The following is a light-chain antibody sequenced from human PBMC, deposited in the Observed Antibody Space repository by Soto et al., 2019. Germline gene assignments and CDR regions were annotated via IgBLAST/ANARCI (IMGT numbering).Light chain of an antibody. V-gene: IGLV2-11*01. Sequence: QSALGQPRSVSGSPGQSVTISCTGPTIDVDSSNYVSWYQQHPGKAPKLMIYDVSERPSGVPDRFSGSKSGSTASLTISGLQAEDEADYYCCSYATTFYVFGSGTKVTVL. CDR3: CSYATTFYV. CDR2: DVS. CDR1: TIDVDSSNY. J-gene: IGLJ1*01.